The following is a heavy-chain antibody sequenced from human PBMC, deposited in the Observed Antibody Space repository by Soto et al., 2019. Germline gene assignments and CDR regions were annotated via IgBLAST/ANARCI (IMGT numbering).Heavy chain of an antibody. CDR3: AREPYSSSWTLTRDYYGMDV. J-gene: IGHJ6*02. CDR2: IIPIFGTA. D-gene: IGHD6-13*01. CDR1: GGTFSSYA. V-gene: IGHV1-69*13. Sequence: SVKVSCKASGGTFSSYAISWVRQAPGQGLEWMGGIIPIFGTANYAQKFQGRVTITADESTSTAYMELSSLRSEDTAVYYCAREPYSSSWTLTRDYYGMDVWGQGTTVTVSS.